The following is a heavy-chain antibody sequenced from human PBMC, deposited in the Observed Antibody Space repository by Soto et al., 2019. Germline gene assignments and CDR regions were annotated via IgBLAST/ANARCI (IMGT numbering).Heavy chain of an antibody. CDR2: IYWDDDK. V-gene: IGHV2-5*02. CDR1: GFSLSPSGVA. J-gene: IGHJ4*02. D-gene: IGHD3-3*01. Sequence: SGPTLVNPTQTLTLTCTFSGFSLSPSGVAVGWIRQPPGRALEWLALIYWDDDKHYSPSLKSRLTITKDTSKNQVVLTMTDMDPVDTATYFCAHRTSGHLDFWSGYHDFWGQGTLVTVSS. CDR3: AHRTSGHLDFWSGYHDF.